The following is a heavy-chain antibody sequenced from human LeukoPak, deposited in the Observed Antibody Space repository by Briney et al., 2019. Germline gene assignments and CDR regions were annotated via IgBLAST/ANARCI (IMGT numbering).Heavy chain of an antibody. CDR2: MLYSGST. J-gene: IGHJ4*02. V-gene: IGHV4-59*01. D-gene: IGHD2-2*01. Sequence: SETLSLTCTVSGGSISSYYWSWIRQPPGKGLEWIAYMLYSGSTNYNPSLKSRLTISVGTSKNQFSLKLRSVTAADTAVYYCARGVVQAAMFWDYWGQGTLVTVSS. CDR1: GGSISSYY. CDR3: ARGVVQAAMFWDY.